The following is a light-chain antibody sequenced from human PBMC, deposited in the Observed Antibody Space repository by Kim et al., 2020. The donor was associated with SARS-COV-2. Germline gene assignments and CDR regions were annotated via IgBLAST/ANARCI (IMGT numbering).Light chain of an antibody. CDR2: AAS. V-gene: IGKV1-39*01. CDR1: QSISSY. Sequence: DIQMTQSPSSLSASVGDRVTITCRASQSISSYLNWYQQKPGKAPKPLIHAASSLQSGVPSRFSGSGSGTDLTLTISSLQPEDSASYYCQQSYANPLTFGQGTKVDIK. CDR3: QQSYANPLT. J-gene: IGKJ1*01.